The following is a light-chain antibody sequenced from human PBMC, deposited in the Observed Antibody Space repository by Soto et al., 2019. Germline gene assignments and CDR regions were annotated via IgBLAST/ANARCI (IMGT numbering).Light chain of an antibody. CDR1: QSVSSN. J-gene: IGKJ4*01. CDR3: QQYNNWPLLT. CDR2: GAS. Sequence: EIVMTQSPATLSVSPGERATLSCRASQSVSSNLAWYQQKPGQAPRLLIYGASTRATGIPARFSGSGSGTEFTLTISSLQSEDCAGYYCQQYNNWPLLTFGGGTKGEIK. V-gene: IGKV3-15*01.